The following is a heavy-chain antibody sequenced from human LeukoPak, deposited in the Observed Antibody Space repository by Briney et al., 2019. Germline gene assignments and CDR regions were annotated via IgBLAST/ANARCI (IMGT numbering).Heavy chain of an antibody. CDR1: GFTFSNYA. D-gene: IGHD6-19*01. Sequence: PGGSLRLSCAASGFTFSNYAMSWVHQAPGKGLEWVSAVRGGSGNTYYADSVKGRFTISRDNSKNTLYLQMNSLRAEDTAVYYCARDWDSSGNFDYWGQGTLVTVSS. V-gene: IGHV3-23*01. CDR2: VRGGSGNT. CDR3: ARDWDSSGNFDY. J-gene: IGHJ4*02.